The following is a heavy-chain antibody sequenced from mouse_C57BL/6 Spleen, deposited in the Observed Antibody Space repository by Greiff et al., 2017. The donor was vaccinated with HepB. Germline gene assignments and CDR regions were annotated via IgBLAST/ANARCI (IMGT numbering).Heavy chain of an antibody. J-gene: IGHJ3*01. V-gene: IGHV5-9*01. CDR3: ARRGDSNPFAY. Sequence: EVQLVESGGGLVKPGGSLKLSCAASGFTFSSYTMSWVRQTPGKRLEWVATISGGGGNTYYPDSVKGRFTISRDNAKNTLYLQMSSLRSEDTALYYCARRGDSNPFAYWGQGTLVTVSA. D-gene: IGHD2-5*01. CDR1: GFTFSSYT. CDR2: ISGGGGNT.